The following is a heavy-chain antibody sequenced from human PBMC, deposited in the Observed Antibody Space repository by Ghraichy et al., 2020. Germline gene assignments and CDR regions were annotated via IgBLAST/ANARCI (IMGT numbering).Heavy chain of an antibody. CDR2: INYSGST. D-gene: IGHD3-10*01. Sequence: SQTLSLTCTVSGGSIRSSSYYWGWTRQPPGKGLEWIWSINYSGSTYYNPTLKSRVTISVDTSKNQFSLKLSSVTAADTAVYYCARHVGWYGEFDYWGQGTLVTVSS. J-gene: IGHJ4*02. CDR3: ARHVGWYGEFDY. V-gene: IGHV4-39*01. CDR1: GGSIRSSSYY.